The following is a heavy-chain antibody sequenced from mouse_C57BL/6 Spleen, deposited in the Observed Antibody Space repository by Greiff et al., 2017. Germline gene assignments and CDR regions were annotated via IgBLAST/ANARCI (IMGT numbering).Heavy chain of an antibody. V-gene: IGHV1-82*01. CDR2: IYPGDGDT. CDR3: ARELGSSYNAMDY. Sequence: QVQLQQSGPELVKPGASVKISCKASGYAFSSSWMNWVKQRPGKGLEWIGRIYPGDGDTNYNGKFKGKATLTADKSSSTAYMQLSSLTSEDSAVYFCARELGSSYNAMDYGGQGTSVTVSS. J-gene: IGHJ4*01. D-gene: IGHD1-1*01. CDR1: GYAFSSSW.